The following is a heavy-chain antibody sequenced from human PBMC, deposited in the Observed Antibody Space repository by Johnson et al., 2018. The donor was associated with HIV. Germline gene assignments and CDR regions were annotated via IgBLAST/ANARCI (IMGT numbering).Heavy chain of an antibody. Sequence: MLLVESGGGLVQPGGSLRLSCAASGITVGTNYMSWVRQAPGKGLEWVSVIYSGGTTNYADSVKGRFTISRDNAKNSLYLQMNSLRAEDTAVYYCARGSYNFWSGEREAFDIWGQGTMVTVSS. J-gene: IGHJ3*02. D-gene: IGHD3-3*01. CDR1: GITVGTNY. CDR2: IYSGGTT. CDR3: ARGSYNFWSGEREAFDI. V-gene: IGHV3-66*02.